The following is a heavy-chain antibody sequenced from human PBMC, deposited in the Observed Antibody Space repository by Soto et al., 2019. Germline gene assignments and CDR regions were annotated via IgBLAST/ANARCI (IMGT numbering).Heavy chain of an antibody. J-gene: IGHJ4*02. CDR1: SGSISSSSYY. D-gene: IGHD2-15*01. V-gene: IGHV4-39*01. Sequence: SETLSLTCTVSSGSISSSSYYWGWIRQPPGKGLEWIGSIYYSGSPYYNPSLKSRVTISVDTSKKQFSLKLSSVTAADTAVYYCARHDDILAPFDYWGQGTLVTVSS. CDR2: IYYSGSP. CDR3: ARHDDILAPFDY.